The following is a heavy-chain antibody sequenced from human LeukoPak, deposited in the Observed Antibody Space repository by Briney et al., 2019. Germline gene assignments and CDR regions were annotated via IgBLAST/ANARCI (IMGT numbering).Heavy chain of an antibody. CDR3: ARGSSSLKSDY. D-gene: IGHD6-13*01. J-gene: IGHJ4*02. V-gene: IGHV4-59*01. CDR1: GGSISSDY. Sequence: PSETLSLTCTVSGGSISSDYWSWIRQPPGKGLEWIGYIYYSGSTNYNPSLKSRVTISVDTSKNQFSLKLSSVTAADTAVYYCARGSSSLKSDYWGQGTLVTVSS. CDR2: IYYSGST.